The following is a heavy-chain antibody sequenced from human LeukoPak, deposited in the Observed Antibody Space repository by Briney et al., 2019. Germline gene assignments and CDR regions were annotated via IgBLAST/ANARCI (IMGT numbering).Heavy chain of an antibody. CDR1: GYTFNNYL. D-gene: IGHD6-19*01. CDR2: ISAYNGNT. J-gene: IGHJ6*03. CDR3: ARDSGSGSGAVASSYYYYMDV. Sequence: ASVKVSCKASGYTFNNYLISWVRQTPGQGLGWMGWISAYNGNTNYAQKLQGRVTMTTDTSTSTAYMELRSLRSDDTAVYYCARDSGSGSGAVASSYYYYMDVWGKGTTVTVSS. V-gene: IGHV1-18*01.